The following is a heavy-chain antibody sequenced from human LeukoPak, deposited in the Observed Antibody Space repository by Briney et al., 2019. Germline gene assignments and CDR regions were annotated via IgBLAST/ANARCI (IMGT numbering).Heavy chain of an antibody. CDR2: INTDGSNT. CDR1: GFTFSSYW. D-gene: IGHD2-2*01. J-gene: IGHJ5*02. Sequence: GGSLRLSCAASGFTFSSYWMHWVRQAPGKGLVWVSRINTDGSNTSYADSVKGRFTISRDNAKNSLYLQMNSLRAEDTAVYYCARGPVVPAAIQNWFDPWGQGTLVTVSS. V-gene: IGHV3-74*01. CDR3: ARGPVVPAAIQNWFDP.